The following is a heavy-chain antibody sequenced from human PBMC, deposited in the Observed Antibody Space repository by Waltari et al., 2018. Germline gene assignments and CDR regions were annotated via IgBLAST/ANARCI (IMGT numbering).Heavy chain of an antibody. V-gene: IGHV4-59*01. CDR3: ARERIAARRWVWFAFDI. D-gene: IGHD6-6*01. Sequence: QVQLQESGTGLVKPSETLSLTCTVSGGSISSYYWSWIRQPPGKGLEWIGYIYYRGGTNYNPSLKSRVTISVDTSKNQFSLKLSSVTAADTAVYYCARERIAARRWVWFAFDIWGQGTMVTVSS. CDR2: IYYRGGT. CDR1: GGSISSYY. J-gene: IGHJ3*02.